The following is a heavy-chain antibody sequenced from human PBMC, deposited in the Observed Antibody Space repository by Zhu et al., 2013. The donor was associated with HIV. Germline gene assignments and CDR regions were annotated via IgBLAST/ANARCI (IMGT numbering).Heavy chain of an antibody. CDR3: ASESHIVVVTAKAHFDY. V-gene: IGHV4-39*07. J-gene: IGHJ4*02. CDR1: GGSISSSSYY. Sequence: QVQLQESGPGLVKPSETLSLTCTVSGGSISSSSYYWGWIRQPPGKGLEWIGSIYYSGSTYYNPSLKSRVTISVDTSKNQFSLKLSSVTAADTAVYYCASESHIVVVTAKAHFDYWGQGTLVTVSS. D-gene: IGHD2-21*02. CDR2: IYYSGST.